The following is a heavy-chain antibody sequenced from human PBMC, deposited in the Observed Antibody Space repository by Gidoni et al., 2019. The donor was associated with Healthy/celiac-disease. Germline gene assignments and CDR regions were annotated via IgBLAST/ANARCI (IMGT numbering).Heavy chain of an antibody. CDR1: GGTFSSYA. CDR3: ARGGGTVVTPHHYFDY. D-gene: IGHD2-21*02. J-gene: IGHJ4*02. V-gene: IGHV1-69*06. Sequence: EVKKPGSSVKVSCKASGGTFSSYAISWVRQAPGQGLEWMGGIIPIFGTANYAQKFQGRVTITADKSTSTAYMELSSLRSEDTAVYYCARGGGTVVTPHHYFDYWGQGTLVTVSS. CDR2: IIPIFGTA.